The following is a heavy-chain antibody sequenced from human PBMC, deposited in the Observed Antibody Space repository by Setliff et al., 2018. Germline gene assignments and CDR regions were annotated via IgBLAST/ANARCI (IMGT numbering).Heavy chain of an antibody. CDR2: ISPYSGNT. Sequence: VASVKVSCKTSGFGFTTFGFSWVRQAPGQGLEWLGSISPYSGNTNYPQWLQDRVTMTTDTSTTTVYMEVASLRSDDTAVYYCVRGPGPSVVVAMPFDRWGQGTLVTVSS. CDR3: VRGPGPSVVVAMPFDR. D-gene: IGHD5-12*01. CDR1: GFGFTTFG. V-gene: IGHV1-18*01. J-gene: IGHJ4*02.